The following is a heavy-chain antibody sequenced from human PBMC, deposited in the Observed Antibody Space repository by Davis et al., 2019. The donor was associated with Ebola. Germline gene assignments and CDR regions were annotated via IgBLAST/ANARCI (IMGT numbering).Heavy chain of an antibody. CDR3: ARAQQLARDGMDV. CDR2: IYPGDSDT. CDR1: GYSFTSYW. J-gene: IGHJ6*02. D-gene: IGHD1-1*01. V-gene: IGHV5-51*01. Sequence: GESLKISCKGSGYSFTSYWIGWVRQMPGKGLEWMGIIYPGDSDTRYSPSFQGHVTISADKSISTAYLQWSSLKASDTAIYSCARAQQLARDGMDVWGQGTTVTVSS.